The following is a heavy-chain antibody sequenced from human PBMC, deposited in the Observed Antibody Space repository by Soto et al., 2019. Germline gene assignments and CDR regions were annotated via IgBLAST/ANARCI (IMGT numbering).Heavy chain of an antibody. CDR3: ARDSSGFDY. CDR1: GFTFSSHG. J-gene: IGHJ4*02. CDR2: IHSSSSYM. Sequence: PGGSLRLSCAAAGFTFSSHGMSWVRQAPGKGLEWVSFIHSSSSYMYFADSVKGRFTISRDNAENSLFLHMNSLRAEDTAVYYCARDSSGFDYWGQGTLVTVSS. D-gene: IGHD6-6*01. V-gene: IGHV3-21*01.